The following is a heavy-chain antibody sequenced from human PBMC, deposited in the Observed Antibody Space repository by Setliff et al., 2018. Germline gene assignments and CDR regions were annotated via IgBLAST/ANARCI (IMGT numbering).Heavy chain of an antibody. V-gene: IGHV3-23*01. CDR1: GFTFSSYA. CDR2: ISGSGGST. D-gene: IGHD7-27*01. CDR3: AKHRVRQLGILSWYFDL. Sequence: GESLTISCAASGFTFSSYAMSWVRQAPGKGLEWVSTISGSGGSTYHADSVKGRFTISRDNSKNTLYLQMNSLRAEDTAVYYCAKHRVRQLGILSWYFDLWGRGTLVTVSS. J-gene: IGHJ2*01.